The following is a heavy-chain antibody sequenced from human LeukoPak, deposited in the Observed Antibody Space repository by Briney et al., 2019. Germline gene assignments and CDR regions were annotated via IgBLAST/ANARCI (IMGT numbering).Heavy chain of an antibody. Sequence: KPSETLSLTCTVSGGSISSSSYYWGWIRQPPGKGLEWIGEINHSGSTNYNPSLKSRVTISVDTSKNQFSLKLSSVTAADTAVYYCARAGLEWARVRYFDYWGQGTLVTVSS. J-gene: IGHJ4*02. CDR3: ARAGLEWARVRYFDY. CDR1: GGSISSSSYY. V-gene: IGHV4-39*07. CDR2: INHSGST. D-gene: IGHD3-3*01.